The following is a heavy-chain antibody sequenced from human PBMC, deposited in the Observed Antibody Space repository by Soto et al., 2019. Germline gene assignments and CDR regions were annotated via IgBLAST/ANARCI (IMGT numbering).Heavy chain of an antibody. Sequence: LRLSCAASGFTFSSYSMHWVRQAPGEGLEWVAVISYDGSNKYYADSVKGRFTISRDNSKNTLYLQMNSLRAEDTAVYYCARGTLTVVPAAIPVYFDYWGQGTLVTVSS. V-gene: IGHV3-30-3*01. D-gene: IGHD2-2*02. CDR2: ISYDGSNK. CDR3: ARGTLTVVPAAIPVYFDY. CDR1: GFTFSSYS. J-gene: IGHJ4*02.